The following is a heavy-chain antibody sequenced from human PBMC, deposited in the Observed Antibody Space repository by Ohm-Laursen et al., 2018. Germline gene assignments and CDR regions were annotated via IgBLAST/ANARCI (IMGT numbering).Heavy chain of an antibody. Sequence: SLRLSCTASGFTFSSYGMHWVRQAPGKGLEWVAVISYDGSNKYYADSVKGRFTISRDNSKNTLYLQMNSLRAEDTAVYYCAKFVVVTASYDYWGQGTLVTVSS. CDR3: AKFVVVTASYDY. J-gene: IGHJ4*02. D-gene: IGHD2-21*02. CDR1: GFTFSSYG. CDR2: ISYDGSNK. V-gene: IGHV3-30*18.